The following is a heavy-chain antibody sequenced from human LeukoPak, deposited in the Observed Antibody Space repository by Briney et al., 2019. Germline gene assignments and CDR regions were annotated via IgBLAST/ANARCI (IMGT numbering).Heavy chain of an antibody. Sequence: SETLSLTCTVSGGSISSYYWSWIRQPAGKGLEWIGRIYTSGSTNYNPSLKSRVTMSVDTSKTQFSLKLSSVIAADTAVYYCARDLVIVVVPAAIETNWFDPWGQGTLVTVSS. CDR3: ARDLVIVVVPAAIETNWFDP. V-gene: IGHV4-4*07. J-gene: IGHJ5*02. D-gene: IGHD2-2*03. CDR1: GGSISSYY. CDR2: IYTSGST.